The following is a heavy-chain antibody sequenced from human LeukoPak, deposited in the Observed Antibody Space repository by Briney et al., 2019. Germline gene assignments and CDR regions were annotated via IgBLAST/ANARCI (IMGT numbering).Heavy chain of an antibody. CDR3: ARDSSSWPYYYGMDV. D-gene: IGHD6-13*01. CDR1: GGSISSSSYY. J-gene: IGHJ6*02. V-gene: IGHV4-39*02. CDR2: IYYSGST. Sequence: SETLSLTCTVSGGSISSSSYYWGWIRQLPGKGLEWIGSIYYSGSTYYNPSLKSRVTISVDTSKNQFSLKLSSVTAADTAVYYCARDSSSWPYYYGMDVWGQGTTVTVSS.